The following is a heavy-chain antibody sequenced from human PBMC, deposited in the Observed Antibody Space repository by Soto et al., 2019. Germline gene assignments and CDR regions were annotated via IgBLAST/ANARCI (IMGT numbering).Heavy chain of an antibody. Sequence: LRLSCAASGFTFSSYAMHWVRQAPGKGLEWVAVISYDGSNKYYADSVKGRFTISRDNSKNTLYLQMNSLRAEDTAVYYCARGDGYCSSTSCYFGAHWGQGTLVTVSS. V-gene: IGHV3-30-3*01. CDR1: GFTFSSYA. CDR3: ARGDGYCSSTSCYFGAH. D-gene: IGHD2-2*03. J-gene: IGHJ4*02. CDR2: ISYDGSNK.